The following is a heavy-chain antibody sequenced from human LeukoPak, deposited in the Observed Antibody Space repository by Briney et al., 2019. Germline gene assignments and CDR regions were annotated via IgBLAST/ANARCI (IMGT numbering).Heavy chain of an antibody. J-gene: IGHJ4*02. CDR2: IYYSGST. CDR3: AKASSSSNGCIDY. Sequence: SETLSLTCTVSGGSISSYYWSWIRQPPGKGLEWIGYIYYSGSTNYNPSLKSRVTISVDTSKNQFSLKLSSVTAADTAIYYCAKASSSSNGCIDYWGQGTLVTVSS. V-gene: IGHV4-59*12. CDR1: GGSISSYY. D-gene: IGHD3-22*01.